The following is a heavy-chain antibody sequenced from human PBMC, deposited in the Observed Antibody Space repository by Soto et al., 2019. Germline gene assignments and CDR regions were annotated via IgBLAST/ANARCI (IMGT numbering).Heavy chain of an antibody. CDR2: MNPNSGNT. J-gene: IGHJ6*02. V-gene: IGHV1-8*01. CDR3: ARAREYYYGLDV. CDR1: GYTFTSYD. Sequence: QVQLVQSGAEVKKPGASVKVSCKASGYTFTSYDINWVRQATGQGLEWMGWMNPNSGNTGYAQKFQGRVTMTRNTSISTAYLELSSLRSEYTAVYYCARAREYYYGLDVWGQGTTVTVSS.